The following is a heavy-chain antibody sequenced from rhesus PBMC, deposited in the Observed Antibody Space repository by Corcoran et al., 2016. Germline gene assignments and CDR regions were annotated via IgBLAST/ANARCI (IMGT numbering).Heavy chain of an antibody. D-gene: IGHD1-1*01. CDR2: VDPEDSKA. V-gene: IGHV1-111*02. J-gene: IGHJ4*01. CDR1: GYTFTDYY. CDR3: ATDQRYSVGYFDY. Sequence: EVQLVQSGAEVKKPGASVTISCKASGYTFTDYYLPWARQAPGKGLEWWGRVDPEDSKAIHAQKFQDRVTIPADTSTDTAYMELSSLRSEDTAVYYCATDQRYSVGYFDYWGQGVLVTVSS.